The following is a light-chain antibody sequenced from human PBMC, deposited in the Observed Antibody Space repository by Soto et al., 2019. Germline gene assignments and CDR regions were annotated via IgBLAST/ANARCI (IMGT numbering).Light chain of an antibody. CDR1: QSISSY. Sequence: DLQMTQSPSSLSASVGDRVTITCRASQSISSYLNWYQQKPGKAPKLLIYAASSLQSGVPSRFSVSGSGTDFTLTISSLQPEDFAPYYCQQSYSTPRAFGEGTQVEIK. V-gene: IGKV1-39*01. J-gene: IGKJ1*01. CDR3: QQSYSTPRA. CDR2: AAS.